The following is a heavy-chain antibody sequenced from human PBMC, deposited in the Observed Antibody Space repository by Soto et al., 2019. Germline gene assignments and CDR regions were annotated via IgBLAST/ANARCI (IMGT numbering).Heavy chain of an antibody. Sequence: ASVKVSCKASGYTFTSYYMHWVRQAPGQGLEWMGIINPSGGSTSYAQKFQGRVTMTRDTSTSTVYMELSSLRSEDTAVYYCAREESVRYYYDSSGYTLDYWGQGTLVTVSS. CDR1: GYTFTSYY. D-gene: IGHD3-22*01. CDR2: INPSGGST. V-gene: IGHV1-46*01. J-gene: IGHJ4*02. CDR3: AREESVRYYYDSSGYTLDY.